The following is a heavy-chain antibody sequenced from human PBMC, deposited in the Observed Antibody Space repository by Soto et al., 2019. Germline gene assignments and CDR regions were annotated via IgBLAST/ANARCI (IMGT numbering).Heavy chain of an antibody. J-gene: IGHJ3*02. CDR3: VYSSGSYGGYDAFDI. V-gene: IGHV1-18*01. D-gene: IGHD3-10*01. CDR1: GYTFTSYG. Sequence: QVQLVQSGAEVKKPGASVKVSCKASGYTFTSYGISWVRQAPGQGLEWMGWISAYNGNTNYAQKLQGRVTMTTDTSTSPAYMELRSLRSYATAVYYCVYSSGSYGGYDAFDIWCQGTMVTVSS. CDR2: ISAYNGNT.